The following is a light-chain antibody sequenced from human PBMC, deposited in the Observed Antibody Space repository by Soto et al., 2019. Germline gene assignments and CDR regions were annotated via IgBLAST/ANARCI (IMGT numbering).Light chain of an antibody. V-gene: IGKV1-5*01. CDR3: QQYKSYWT. Sequence: DIQMPQSPSTLSASVGDRVTITCRASQSISSWLAWYQQKPGKAPKLLIYDASSLESGVPSRFGGSGSGTEFTLTISRLQPDDFATYYCQQYKSYWTFGQGTNVEIK. J-gene: IGKJ1*01. CDR1: QSISSW. CDR2: DAS.